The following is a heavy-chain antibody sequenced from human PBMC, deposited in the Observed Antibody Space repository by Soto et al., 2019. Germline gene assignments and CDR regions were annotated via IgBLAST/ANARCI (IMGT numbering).Heavy chain of an antibody. CDR2: IYYSGST. CDR3: AREATLGGVRWFDT. Sequence: ASETLSLTCTVSGGSISSGDYYWSWIRQPPGKGLEWIGYIYYSGSTYYNPSLKSRVTISVDTSKNQFSLKLSSVTAADTAVYYCAREATLGGVRWFDTWGQGTLVTVSS. D-gene: IGHD3-16*01. J-gene: IGHJ5*02. CDR1: GGSISSGDYY. V-gene: IGHV4-30-4*01.